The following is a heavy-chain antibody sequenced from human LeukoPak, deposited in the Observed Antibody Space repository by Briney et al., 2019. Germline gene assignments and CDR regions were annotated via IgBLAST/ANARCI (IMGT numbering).Heavy chain of an antibody. CDR3: ARGVGATPAFFDY. D-gene: IGHD1-26*01. V-gene: IGHV3-21*01. CDR2: ISSSGSNI. J-gene: IGHJ4*02. CDR1: GFTFSFYS. Sequence: KPGGSLRLSCAASGFTFSFYSMNWVRQAPGKGLEWVSSISSSGSNIYYADSVKGRFTISRDNAKNSLYLQMNSLRAEDAAVYYCARGVGATPAFFDYGGQGTLVTVS.